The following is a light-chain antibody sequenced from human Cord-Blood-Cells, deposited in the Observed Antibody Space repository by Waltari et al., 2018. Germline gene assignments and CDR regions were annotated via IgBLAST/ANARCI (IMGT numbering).Light chain of an antibody. J-gene: IGLJ1*01. Sequence: QSALTQPASVSGSPGQSITISCTGTSSDVGSYYLVSSYQQPPGKAPKLMIYEGSKRPSGVSNRFSGSKSGNTASLTISGLQAEDEADYYCCSYAGSSTYYVFGTGTKVTVL. CDR3: CSYAGSSTYYV. V-gene: IGLV2-23*01. CDR2: EGS. CDR1: SSDVGSYYL.